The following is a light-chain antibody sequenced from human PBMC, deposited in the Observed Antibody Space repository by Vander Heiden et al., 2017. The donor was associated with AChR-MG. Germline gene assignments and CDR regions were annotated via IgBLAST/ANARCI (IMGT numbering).Light chain of an antibody. J-gene: IGKJ1*01. CDR1: EGIRNS. V-gene: IGKV1-NL1*01. Sequence: DIQITQSPSSLSASAGDRVTITCRASEGIRNSLAWYQQRPGKAPKLLVYAASNLESGVPARFSGSGSGTDYTLTISSLQPEDFATYYCQQYYTSPRTFGEGTRVEIK. CDR2: AAS. CDR3: QQYYTSPRT.